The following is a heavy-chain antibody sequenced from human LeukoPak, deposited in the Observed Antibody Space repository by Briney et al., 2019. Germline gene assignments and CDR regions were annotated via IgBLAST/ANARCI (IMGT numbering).Heavy chain of an antibody. Sequence: SETLSLTCTVSGGSISSYYWSWIRQPPGKGLEWIGYIYYSGSTNYNPSLKSRVTISVDTSKNQFSLKLSSVTAAGTAVYYCARHEKNYYDSSGYYRGGLSYWGQGTLVTVSS. D-gene: IGHD3-22*01. CDR1: GGSISSYY. CDR3: ARHEKNYYDSSGYYRGGLSY. V-gene: IGHV4-59*08. CDR2: IYYSGST. J-gene: IGHJ4*02.